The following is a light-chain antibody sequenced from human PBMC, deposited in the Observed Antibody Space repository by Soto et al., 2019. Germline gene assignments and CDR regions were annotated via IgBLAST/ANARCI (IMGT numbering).Light chain of an antibody. CDR2: GNS. Sequence: QLVLTQPPSVSGAPGQRVTISCTGSSSNIGAGYDVHWYQQLPGTAPKLLIYGNSNRPSGVPDRFSGSKSGTSASLAITGLQAEDEADYYCKSYDSRLSGWVFGGGTKLTV. CDR1: SSNIGAGYD. V-gene: IGLV1-40*01. CDR3: KSYDSRLSGWV. J-gene: IGLJ3*02.